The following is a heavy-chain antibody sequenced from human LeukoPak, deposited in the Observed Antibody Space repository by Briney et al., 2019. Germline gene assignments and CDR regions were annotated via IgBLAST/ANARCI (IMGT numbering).Heavy chain of an antibody. Sequence: ASVTLSLTCSVYTFSIYGISWVWQAPGQGLGWVGWRSAYNGNTNYSHKLQGRVTIITDTATSTAYMERRSLRSDDTAVYYCARTGYCSSTSCYKDAPSNMDVWGKGTTVTVSS. D-gene: IGHD2-2*02. CDR3: ARTGYCSSTSCYKDAPSNMDV. V-gene: IGHV1-18*01. J-gene: IGHJ6*03. CDR2: RSAYNGNT. CDR1: VYTFSIYG.